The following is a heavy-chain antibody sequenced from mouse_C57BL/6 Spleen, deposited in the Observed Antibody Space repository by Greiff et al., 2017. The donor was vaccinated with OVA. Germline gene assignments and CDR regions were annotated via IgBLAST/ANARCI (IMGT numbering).Heavy chain of an antibody. CDR3: ARHYDGDYYAMDY. J-gene: IGHJ4*01. CDR1: GFSLTSYG. Sequence: VMLVESGPGLVAPSQSLSITCTVSGFSLTSYGVHWVRQPPGKGLEWLVVIWSDGSTTYNSALKSRLSISKDNSKSQVFLKMNSLQTDDTAMYYCARHYDGDYYAMDYWGQGTSVTVSS. CDR2: IWSDGST. V-gene: IGHV2-6-1*01. D-gene: IGHD2-12*01.